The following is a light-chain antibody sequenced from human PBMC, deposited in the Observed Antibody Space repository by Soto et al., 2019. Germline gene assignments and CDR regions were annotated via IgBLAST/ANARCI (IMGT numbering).Light chain of an antibody. CDR2: KAS. V-gene: IGKV1-5*03. CDR1: QNIERW. J-gene: IGKJ1*01. Sequence: DIQMTQSPSTLSASVGDRVTITCRASQNIERWLAWYQQKPGKAPKLLIYKASTLKSGVPSRFSGSGSGTEFTLTISSLQPDDFATYYCQHYNSYSEAFGQGTKVDI. CDR3: QHYNSYSEA.